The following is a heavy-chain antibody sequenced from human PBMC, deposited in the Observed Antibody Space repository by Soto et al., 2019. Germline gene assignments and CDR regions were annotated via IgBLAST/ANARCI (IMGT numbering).Heavy chain of an antibody. Sequence: EMQLVESGGGLVQPGGSLRLSCAASGFTLSGHWIHWVRQAPGKGLEWVSRINIDGRVTSYADSVKGRFTISTDNAENTVYLQMNSLRAEDTAVYYCVTVFDFWGQGTLVTVSS. V-gene: IGHV3-74*01. CDR3: VTVFDF. CDR1: GFTLSGHW. D-gene: IGHD4-17*01. CDR2: INIDGRVT. J-gene: IGHJ4*02.